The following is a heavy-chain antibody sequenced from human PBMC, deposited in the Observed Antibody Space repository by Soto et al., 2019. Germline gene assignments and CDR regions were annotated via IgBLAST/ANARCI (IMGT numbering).Heavy chain of an antibody. D-gene: IGHD3-9*01. Sequence: GGSLRLSCAASGFTFSSYAMSWVRQAPGKGLEWVSAISGSGGSTYYADSVKGRFTISRDNSKNTLFLQMNSLRAEDTAVYYCAKVVFYDILTGYYGQFDYWGQGTLVTV. CDR3: AKVVFYDILTGYYGQFDY. J-gene: IGHJ4*02. CDR1: GFTFSSYA. CDR2: ISGSGGST. V-gene: IGHV3-23*01.